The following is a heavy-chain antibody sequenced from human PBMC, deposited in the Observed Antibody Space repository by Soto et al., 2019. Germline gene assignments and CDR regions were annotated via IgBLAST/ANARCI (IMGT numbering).Heavy chain of an antibody. CDR2: IYYSGST. D-gene: IGHD4-17*01. CDR3: ARQESTVVTPDY. J-gene: IGHJ4*02. V-gene: IGHV4-31*03. CDR1: GGSISSGGYY. Sequence: SETLSLTCTVSGGSISSGGYYWSWIRQHPGKGLEWIGYIYYSGSTYYNPSLKSRVTISVDTSKNQFSLKLSSVTAADTAVYYCARQESTVVTPDYWGQGTLVTVPQ.